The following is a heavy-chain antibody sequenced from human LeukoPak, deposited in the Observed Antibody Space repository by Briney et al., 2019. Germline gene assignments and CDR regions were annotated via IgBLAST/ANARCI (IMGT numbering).Heavy chain of an antibody. CDR3: ARDPFDFWSGSILD. CDR2: IYPSGTT. Sequence: SETLSLTCTVSGDSIGSHYWSWIRQPAGKGLEWIGRIYPSGTTNYNPSLKSRVTISTDTSKNQFSLKLSSVTAADTAVYYCARDPFDFWSGSILDWGQGTLVTVSS. CDR1: GDSIGSHY. J-gene: IGHJ4*02. D-gene: IGHD3-3*01. V-gene: IGHV4-4*07.